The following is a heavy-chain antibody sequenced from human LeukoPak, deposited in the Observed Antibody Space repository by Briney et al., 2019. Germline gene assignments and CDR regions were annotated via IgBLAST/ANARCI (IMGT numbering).Heavy chain of an antibody. J-gene: IGHJ4*02. CDR3: ARGPSGYHNT. CDR2: ISYDGSNK. D-gene: IGHD5-12*01. Sequence: GGSLRLSCAASGFTFSSYAMHWGREAPGKGLEGVAVISYDGSNKYYADSVKGLVPLYRDNSKNTLYLQMNSLRAEDTAVYYCARGPSGYHNTGGQGTLVTVSS. V-gene: IGHV3-30*01. CDR1: GFTFSSYA.